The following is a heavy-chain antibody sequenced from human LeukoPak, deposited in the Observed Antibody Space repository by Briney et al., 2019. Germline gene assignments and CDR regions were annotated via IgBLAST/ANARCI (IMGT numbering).Heavy chain of an antibody. J-gene: IGHJ4*02. CDR1: GFTFSSYW. V-gene: IGHV3-7*01. CDR2: IQQSGGAK. D-gene: IGHD2-8*01. Sequence: GGSLRLSCGASGFTFSSYWMSWVRQAPVKELEWVANIQQSGGAKYYVDSVRGRFTISRDNAKNSLYLQMNSLRAEDTAVYYCARGGDLYCTSVICLHFDYWGQGTLVTVSS. CDR3: ARGGDLYCTSVICLHFDY.